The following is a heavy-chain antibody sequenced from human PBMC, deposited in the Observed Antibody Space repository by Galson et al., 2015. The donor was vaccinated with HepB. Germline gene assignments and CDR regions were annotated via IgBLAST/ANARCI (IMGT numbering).Heavy chain of an antibody. V-gene: IGHV3-48*02. CDR1: GFTFSSYT. Sequence: SLRLSCAASGFTFSSYTMNWVRQAPGKGLEWVSSISGSYTIYYADSVKGRFTISRDSAKNSLYLQMNSLRDEDTAVYYCARRSSGNSFDYWGRGTLVTVSS. CDR2: ISGSYTI. D-gene: IGHD1-26*01. J-gene: IGHJ4*02. CDR3: ARRSSGNSFDY.